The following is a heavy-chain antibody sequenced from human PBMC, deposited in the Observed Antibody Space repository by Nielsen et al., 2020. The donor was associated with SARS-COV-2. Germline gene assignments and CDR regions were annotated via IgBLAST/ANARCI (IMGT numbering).Heavy chain of an antibody. CDR2: ISSSGAYT. Sequence: GESLKISCAASGFTFTDSYMSWVRQAPGKGLEWISYISSSGAYTNYADSLKGRFTISRDNAKNSLYLQMDSLRAEDTAFYYCARSGHCNGGICYFTEYFQDWGQGTLVTVSS. CDR3: ARSGHCNGGICYFTEYFQD. CDR1: GFTFTDSY. V-gene: IGHV3-11*03. J-gene: IGHJ1*01. D-gene: IGHD2-8*02.